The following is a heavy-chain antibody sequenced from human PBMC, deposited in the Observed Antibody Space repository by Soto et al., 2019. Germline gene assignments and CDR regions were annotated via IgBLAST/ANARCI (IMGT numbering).Heavy chain of an antibody. CDR2: ISGSCGST. V-gene: IGHV3-23*01. J-gene: IGHJ4*02. CDR1: GFTFSSYA. CDR3: AKEAEIRGYYPDF. Sequence: PGGSLRLSCAASGFTFSSYAMSWVRQAPGKGLEWVSVISGSCGSTHYADSVKGRSTISRDNSKNTLHLQLNSLRVEDAAVYYCAKEAEIRGYYPDFWGQGTKVTVSS. D-gene: IGHD3-22*01.